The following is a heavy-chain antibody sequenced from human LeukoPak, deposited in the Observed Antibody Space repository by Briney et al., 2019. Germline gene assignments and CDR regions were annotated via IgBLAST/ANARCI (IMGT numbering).Heavy chain of an antibody. CDR1: GYTFTNYY. D-gene: IGHD3-10*01. CDR2: ITPSGGST. V-gene: IGHV1-46*01. Sequence: ASVKVSCKASGYTFTNYYMHWVRQAPGQGLEWLGLITPSGGSTWYAQKFQGRVTMTSDMSTTTDYMELSSLRSEATAVYYCARGVFTMVRGVIIPGGYWGQGTLVTVSS. J-gene: IGHJ4*02. CDR3: ARGVFTMVRGVIIPGGY.